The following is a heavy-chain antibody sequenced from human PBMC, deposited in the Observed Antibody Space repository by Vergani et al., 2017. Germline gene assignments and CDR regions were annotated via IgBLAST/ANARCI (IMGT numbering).Heavy chain of an antibody. CDR2: ISGSGGST. CDR1: GFTFSSYA. Sequence: EVQLLEPGGGLVQPGGSLRLSCAASGFTFSSYAMSWVRQAPGKGLEWVSAISGSGGSTYYADSVKGRFTISRDNSKNTLYLQMNSLRAEDTAVYYCAKVSGLVGATNYMDVWGKGTTVTVSS. D-gene: IGHD1-26*01. J-gene: IGHJ6*03. CDR3: AKVSGLVGATNYMDV. V-gene: IGHV3-23*01.